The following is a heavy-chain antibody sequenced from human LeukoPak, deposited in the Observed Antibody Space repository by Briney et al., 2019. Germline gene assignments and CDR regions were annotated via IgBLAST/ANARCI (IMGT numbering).Heavy chain of an antibody. CDR2: ISKSGTST. CDR1: GFTFSDYY. D-gene: IGHD3-10*01. Sequence: PGGSLRLSCAASGFTFSDYYMSWIRQAPGKGLEWVSYISKSGTSTKYADFVKGRFSISRDNAKQSLYLQLNSLTAEDTAVYYCARVRSSGSPFDYWGQGTLVTVSS. CDR3: ARVRSSGSPFDY. V-gene: IGHV3-11*05. J-gene: IGHJ4*02.